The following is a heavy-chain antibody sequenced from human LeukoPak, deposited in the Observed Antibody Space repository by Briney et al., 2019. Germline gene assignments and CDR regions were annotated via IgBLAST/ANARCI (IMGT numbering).Heavy chain of an antibody. CDR3: ASIVVVTATNYFDY. Sequence: PSETLSLTCAVYGGSFSGYYXXXXXQPPGKGXXXXXEIXXXXXTNYNPSLXXRVTISVDTSKNQFSLKLSSVTAADTAVYYCASIVVVTATNYFDYWGQGTLVTVSS. J-gene: IGHJ4*02. D-gene: IGHD2-21*02. CDR2: IXXXXXT. V-gene: IGHV4-34*01. CDR1: GGSFSGYY.